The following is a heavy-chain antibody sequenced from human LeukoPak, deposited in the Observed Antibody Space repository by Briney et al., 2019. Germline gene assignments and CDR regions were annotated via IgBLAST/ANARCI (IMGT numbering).Heavy chain of an antibody. CDR2: IYYSGST. J-gene: IGHJ4*02. CDR3: ARESRYSSGWYAYPLQDFFDY. D-gene: IGHD6-19*01. V-gene: IGHV4-59*12. CDR1: GGSISSYY. Sequence: SETLSLTCTVSGGSISSYYWSWIRQPPGKGLEWIGYIYYSGSTNYNPSLKSRVTISVDTSKNQFSLKLSSVTAADTAVYYCARESRYSSGWYAYPLQDFFDYWGQGTLVTVSS.